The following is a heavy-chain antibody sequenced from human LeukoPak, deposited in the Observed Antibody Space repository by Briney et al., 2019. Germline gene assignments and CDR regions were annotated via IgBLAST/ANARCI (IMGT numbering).Heavy chain of an antibody. CDR1: GFNFGDYA. D-gene: IGHD5-24*01. CDR2: INWSSKMV. Sequence: GGSLRLSCAASGFNFGDYAMHWVRQAPGKGLEWVSGINWSSKMVAYAASVKGRFTISRDNAKNSLYLQMNILRTEDTAFYFCAKGSLEIATVDFEFWGQGTLVTVSS. J-gene: IGHJ4*02. V-gene: IGHV3-9*01. CDR3: AKGSLEIATVDFEF.